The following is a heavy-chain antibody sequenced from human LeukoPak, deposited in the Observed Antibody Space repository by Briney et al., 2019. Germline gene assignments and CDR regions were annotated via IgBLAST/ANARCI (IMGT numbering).Heavy chain of an antibody. V-gene: IGHV1-2*02. CDR1: GYTFTGYY. D-gene: IGHD3-22*01. J-gene: IGHJ1*01. CDR3: ATDRWDYYDRDVLSY. Sequence: GASVKVSCKASGYTFTGYYMHWVRQAPGQGLEWMGWINPNSGGTISAQKFQGRVTMTRDTSISTVYMELRSLTSDDTAVYYCATDRWDYYDRDVLSYWGQGTVVTVSS. CDR2: INPNSGGT.